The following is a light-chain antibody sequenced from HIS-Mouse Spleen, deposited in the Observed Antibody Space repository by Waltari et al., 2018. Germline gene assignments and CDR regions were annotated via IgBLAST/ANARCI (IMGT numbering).Light chain of an antibody. CDR1: SSDVGSYNL. J-gene: IGLJ3*02. CDR2: EGS. V-gene: IGLV2-23*01. Sequence: QSALTQPASVSGSPGQSITIPCTGTSSDVGSYNLVSWYQQHPGKAPKLMIYEGSKRPSGVCTRSSGSKSGNTASLTISGLQAEDEADYYCCSYAGSSTWVFGGGTKLTVL. CDR3: CSYAGSSTWV.